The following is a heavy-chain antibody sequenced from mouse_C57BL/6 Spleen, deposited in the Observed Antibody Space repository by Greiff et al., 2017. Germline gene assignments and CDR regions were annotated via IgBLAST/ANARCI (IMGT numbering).Heavy chain of an antibody. V-gene: IGHV1-54*01. CDR2: INPGSGGT. J-gene: IGHJ2*01. CDR3: ARGPRGYFDY. CDR1: GYAFTNYL. Sequence: QVQLQQSGAELVRPGTSVKVSCKASGYAFTNYLMEWVKQRPGQGLEWIGVINPGSGGTNYNEKFKGKGTLTADKSSSTAYMQLSSLTSEDSAVYFCARGPRGYFDYWGQGTTLTVSS. D-gene: IGHD2-10*02.